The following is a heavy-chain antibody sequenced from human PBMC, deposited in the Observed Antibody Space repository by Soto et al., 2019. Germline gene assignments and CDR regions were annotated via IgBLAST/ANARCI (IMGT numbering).Heavy chain of an antibody. CDR3: AHSDGGYEIIYFDF. D-gene: IGHD5-12*01. J-gene: IGHJ4*02. CDR2: IYYNDDR. CDR1: GFSFTTAGVA. Sequence: SGPTLVNPTQTLTLTCTFSGFSFTTAGVAVGWIRQTPGGALEWLTLIYYNDDRRFSPSLKTRLTITGDTCKNQVVLSLTNVDPGDTATYFCAHSDGGYEIIYFDFWGQGIPVTVSS. V-gene: IGHV2-5*01.